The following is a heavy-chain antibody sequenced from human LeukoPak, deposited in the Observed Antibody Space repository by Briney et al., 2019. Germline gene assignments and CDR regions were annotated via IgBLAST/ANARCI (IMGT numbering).Heavy chain of an antibody. J-gene: IGHJ6*02. CDR1: GFTFSTYW. V-gene: IGHV3-7*01. Sequence: GGSLRLSCAASGFTFSTYWMTWVRQAPGKGLEWVANIKQDGGEKYYVDSVKGRFTISRDNAKNSLYLQMNSLRAEDTAVYYCARDLVTMVRGVIYYYYGMDVWGQGTTVTVSS. CDR3: ARDLVTMVRGVIYYYYGMDV. CDR2: IKQDGGEK. D-gene: IGHD3-10*01.